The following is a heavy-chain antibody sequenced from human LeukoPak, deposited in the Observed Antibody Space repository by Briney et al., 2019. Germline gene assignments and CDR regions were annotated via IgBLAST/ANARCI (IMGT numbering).Heavy chain of an antibody. Sequence: SETLSLTCIVSGGSIYRSGYYWGWIRQPPGMGLEWIGSIYYSGRTYHNPSLKSRVTISVDTPKNQFSLNLTSVTAADKAVYYCAHSNTWAWYFDIWGRGTLVTVSS. CDR3: AHSNTWAWYFDI. CDR1: GGSIYRSGYY. D-gene: IGHD4-11*01. V-gene: IGHV4-39*01. J-gene: IGHJ2*01. CDR2: IYYSGRT.